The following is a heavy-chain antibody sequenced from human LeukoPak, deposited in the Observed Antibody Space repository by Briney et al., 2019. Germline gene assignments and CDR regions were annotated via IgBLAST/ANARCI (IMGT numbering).Heavy chain of an antibody. V-gene: IGHV4-61*02. CDR3: ARDNRRRATMTSGGGYFHY. CDR2: IYTSGST. Sequence: PSQTLSLTCTVSGGSISSGSYYWSWIRQPAGKGLEWIGRIYTSGSTNYNPSLKSRVTISVDTSKNQFSLKLSSVTAADTAVYYCARDNRRRATMTSGGGYFHYWGQGTLVTVSS. D-gene: IGHD5-12*01. CDR1: GGSISSGSYY. J-gene: IGHJ4*02.